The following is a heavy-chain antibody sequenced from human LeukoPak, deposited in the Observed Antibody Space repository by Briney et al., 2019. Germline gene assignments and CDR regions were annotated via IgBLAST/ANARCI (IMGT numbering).Heavy chain of an antibody. V-gene: IGHV4-38-2*02. CDR3: ARYSRAHPDYFFDY. D-gene: IGHD3-9*01. Sequence: SETLSLTCTVSGYSISAVSYWGWFRQAPGKGLGWIANIYHTGSAYYNPSLKSRLTVSIDASKNQFSLGLASVTAADTAVYYCARYSRAHPDYFFDYWGQGTLVTVSS. CDR2: IYHTGSA. J-gene: IGHJ4*02. CDR1: GYSISAVSY.